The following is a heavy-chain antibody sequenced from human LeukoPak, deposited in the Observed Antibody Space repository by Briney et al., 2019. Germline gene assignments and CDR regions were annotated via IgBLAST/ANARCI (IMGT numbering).Heavy chain of an antibody. CDR3: ARDLSDYVWGSSPSGD. J-gene: IGHJ4*02. V-gene: IGHV1-18*01. D-gene: IGHD3-16*01. CDR1: GYTFTRYG. Sequence: GASVKVSCKASGYTFTRYGMSWVRQAPGQGLEWMGWISAYNGNTNYAQKLQGRVTMTTDTSTSTAYMELRSLRSDDTAVYYCARDLSDYVWGSSPSGDWGQGTLVTVSS. CDR2: ISAYNGNT.